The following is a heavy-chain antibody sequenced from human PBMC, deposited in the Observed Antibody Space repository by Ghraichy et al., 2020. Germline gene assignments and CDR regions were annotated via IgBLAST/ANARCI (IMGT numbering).Heavy chain of an antibody. J-gene: IGHJ5*02. V-gene: IGHV3-23*01. CDR2: ISGSGGST. CDR1: GFTFSSYA. Sequence: GESLNISCAASGFTFSSYAMSWVRQAPGKGLEWVSAISGSGGSTYYADSVKGRFTISRDNSKNTLYLQMNSLRAEDTAVYYCAKGRYYDILTGYIFDPWGQGTLVTVSS. CDR3: AKGRYYDILTGYIFDP. D-gene: IGHD3-9*01.